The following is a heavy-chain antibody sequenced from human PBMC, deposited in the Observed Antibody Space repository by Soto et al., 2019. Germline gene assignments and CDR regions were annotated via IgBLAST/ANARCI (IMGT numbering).Heavy chain of an antibody. D-gene: IGHD3-16*01. J-gene: IGHJ6*02. CDR2: ISYDGNYI. V-gene: IGHV3-30*18. CDR1: GFAFSSYA. CDR3: AKGILSATIGPYAMDV. Sequence: QVQLVESGGGVVQPGASLRLSCEAAGFAFSSYAMHWVRQAPGKGLEWVGVISYDGNYIYYAESVKGRFTISRDNSKNTLYVQVNSLRPEDTAVYYCAKGILSATIGPYAMDVWGQGTTVTVSS.